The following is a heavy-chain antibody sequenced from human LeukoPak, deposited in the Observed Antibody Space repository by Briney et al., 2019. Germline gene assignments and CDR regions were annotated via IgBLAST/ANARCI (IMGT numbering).Heavy chain of an antibody. J-gene: IGHJ3*02. D-gene: IGHD2-2*02. CDR1: GGSVSSYY. V-gene: IGHV4-59*02. Sequence: PETLSLTCSVSGGSVSSYYCTWIRQIPGKGLEWIGYMSYSGSTNYNPSLKSRVTISVDTSKNQFSLKLSSVTAADTAVYYCARETYCSSITCYNVVDAFDIWGQGTMVTVSS. CDR2: MSYSGST. CDR3: ARETYCSSITCYNVVDAFDI.